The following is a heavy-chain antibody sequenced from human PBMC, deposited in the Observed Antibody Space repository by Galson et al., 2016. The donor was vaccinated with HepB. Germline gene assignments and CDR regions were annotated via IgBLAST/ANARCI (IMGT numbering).Heavy chain of an antibody. J-gene: IGHJ4*02. CDR2: IHYSGST. Sequence: GSISSGGYYWSWIRQHPGKGLEWIGYIHYSGSTYYNPSLESRVSISVDTSKNQFSLKLSSVTAADTAVYYCARDKNERGYSYGHFDYWGQGALVTVSS. CDR1: GSISSGGYY. V-gene: IGHV4-31*02. CDR3: ARDKNERGYSYGHFDY. D-gene: IGHD5-18*01.